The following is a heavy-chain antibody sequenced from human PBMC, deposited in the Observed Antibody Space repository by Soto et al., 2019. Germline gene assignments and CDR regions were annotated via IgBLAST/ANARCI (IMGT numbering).Heavy chain of an antibody. CDR2: IIPIFGTA. Sequence: QVQLVQSGAEVKKPGSSVKVSCKASGGTFSSYAISWVRQAPGQGLEWMGGIIPIFGTANYAQKFQGRVTITADESTSTAYMERSSLSSGDTAVYYWARADSSGYSLGYSYYYGMDVGGQGTTFTVSS. D-gene: IGHD3-22*01. J-gene: IGHJ6*02. CDR3: ARADSSGYSLGYSYYYGMDV. CDR1: GGTFSSYA. V-gene: IGHV1-69*01.